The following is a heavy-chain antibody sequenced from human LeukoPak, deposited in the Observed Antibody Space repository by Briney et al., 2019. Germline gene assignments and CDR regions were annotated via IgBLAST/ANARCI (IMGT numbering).Heavy chain of an antibody. CDR2: IKNDGSET. CDR1: GFNFRDHW. D-gene: IGHD6-19*01. V-gene: IGHV3-7*03. CDR3: VKNDGWFHLAQ. J-gene: IGHJ4*02. Sequence: GGSLGLSCAVSGFNFRDHWVDWVRQAPGKGLQWVGHIKNDGSETYYLDSLKGRFSISRDNTNNALYLQMNSLRVEDTAVYYCVKNDGWFHLAQWGQGTLVTVSS.